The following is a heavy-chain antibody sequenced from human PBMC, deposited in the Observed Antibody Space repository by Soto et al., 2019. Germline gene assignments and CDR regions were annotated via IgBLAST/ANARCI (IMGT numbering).Heavy chain of an antibody. J-gene: IGHJ6*02. CDR3: AKDIQAIFGVVTKGYYYYGMDV. V-gene: IGHV3-30*18. CDR2: ISYDGSNK. D-gene: IGHD3-3*02. Sequence: GGSLRLSCAASGFTFSSYGMHWVRQAPGKGLEWVAVISYDGSNKYYADSVKGRFTISRDNSKNTLYLQMNSLRAEDTAVYYCAKDIQAIFGVVTKGYYYYGMDVWGQGTTVTVSS. CDR1: GFTFSSYG.